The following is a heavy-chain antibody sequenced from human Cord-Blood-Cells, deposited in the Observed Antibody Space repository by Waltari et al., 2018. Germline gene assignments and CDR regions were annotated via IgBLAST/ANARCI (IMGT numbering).Heavy chain of an antibody. CDR1: GYTSTSYA. CDR3: ARGQQLVDY. V-gene: IGHV1-3*01. J-gene: IGHJ4*02. Sequence: QVQLVQSGAEVTKPGASVKVSFKASGYTSTSYAIAWVRQAPGQRLEWMGWINAGNCNTKYSQKFQGRVTITRDTSASTAYMELSSLRSEDTAVYYCARGQQLVDYWGQGTLVTVSS. CDR2: INAGNCNT. D-gene: IGHD6-13*01.